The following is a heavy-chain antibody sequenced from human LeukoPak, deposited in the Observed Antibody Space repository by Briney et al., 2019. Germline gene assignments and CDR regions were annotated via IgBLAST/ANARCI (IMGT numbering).Heavy chain of an antibody. CDR2: IYHSGST. J-gene: IGHJ4*02. Sequence: PSETLSLTCTVSGHSISCGYYWGWIRQPPGKGLEWIGSIYHSGSTYYNPSLKSRVTISVDTSKNQFSLKLSSVTAADTAVYYCARAISTVAGGGTFDYWGQGTLVTVSS. D-gene: IGHD6-19*01. V-gene: IGHV4-38-2*02. CDR1: GHSISCGYY. CDR3: ARAISTVAGGGTFDY.